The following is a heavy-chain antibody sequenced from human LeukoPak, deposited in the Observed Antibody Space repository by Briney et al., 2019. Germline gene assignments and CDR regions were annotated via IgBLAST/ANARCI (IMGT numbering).Heavy chain of an antibody. Sequence: PSETLSLTCAVYGGSFSNYYWTWIRLTPGRGLEWIGEISHTGDIVNYKPSLRSRVTISVDSSKKQFSLELTSVTAADTGVYYCARVPDITARPCDTWGPGTLVTVSS. D-gene: IGHD1-1*01. CDR3: ARVPDITARPCDT. V-gene: IGHV4-34*01. J-gene: IGHJ5*02. CDR2: ISHTGDIV. CDR1: GGSFSNYY.